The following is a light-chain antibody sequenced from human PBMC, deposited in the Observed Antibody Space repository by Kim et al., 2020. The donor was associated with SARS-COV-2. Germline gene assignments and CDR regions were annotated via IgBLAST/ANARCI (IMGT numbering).Light chain of an antibody. Sequence: SPGERVTLSCRASQSVSSNVAWYQQKPGLTPRLLIYGASTRATGIPARFRGSGSGIEFTLTISSLQSGDFAVYYCQQYDLWPPVTFGQGTRVEIK. CDR2: GAS. J-gene: IGKJ5*01. CDR3: QQYDLWPPVT. V-gene: IGKV3-15*01. CDR1: QSVSSN.